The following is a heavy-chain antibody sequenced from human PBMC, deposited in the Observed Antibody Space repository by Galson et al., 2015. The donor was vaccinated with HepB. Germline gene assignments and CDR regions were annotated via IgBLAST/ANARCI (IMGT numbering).Heavy chain of an antibody. Sequence: SLRLSCAASGFTFSNAWMSWVRQAPGKGLEWVGRIKSKTDGGTADYAAPVKGRFTISRDDSKNTLYLQMNSLKTEDTAVYYCTTDLYYDILTGYYLIDPWGQGTLVTVSS. CDR2: IKSKTDGGTA. D-gene: IGHD3-9*01. V-gene: IGHV3-15*01. CDR1: GFTFSNAW. CDR3: TTDLYYDILTGYYLIDP. J-gene: IGHJ5*02.